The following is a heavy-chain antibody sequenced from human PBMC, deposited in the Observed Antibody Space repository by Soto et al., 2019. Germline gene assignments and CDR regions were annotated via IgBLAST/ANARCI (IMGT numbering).Heavy chain of an antibody. Sequence: GESLKISCKGSGYSFTSYWIGWVRQMPGKGLEWMGIIYPGDSDTRYSPSFQGQVTISADKSISTAYLQWSSLKASDTAMYYCATSFGGGFIAAAGPFRSTFDYWGQGTLVTVSS. J-gene: IGHJ4*02. CDR2: IYPGDSDT. V-gene: IGHV5-51*01. CDR3: ATSFGGGFIAAAGPFRSTFDY. CDR1: GYSFTSYW. D-gene: IGHD6-13*01.